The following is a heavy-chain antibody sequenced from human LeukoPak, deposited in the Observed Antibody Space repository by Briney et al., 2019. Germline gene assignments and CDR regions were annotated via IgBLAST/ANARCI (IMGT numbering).Heavy chain of an antibody. D-gene: IGHD4-23*01. V-gene: IGHV1-2*02. CDR3: ARDRLRWPRIDY. CDR2: INPNSGGT. Sequence: ASVKVSCKASGYTFTSYGISWVRQAPGQGLEWMGWINPNSGGTNYAQKFQGRVTMTRDTSISTAYMELSRLRSDDTAVYYCARDRLRWPRIDYWGQGTLVTVSS. J-gene: IGHJ4*02. CDR1: GYTFTSYG.